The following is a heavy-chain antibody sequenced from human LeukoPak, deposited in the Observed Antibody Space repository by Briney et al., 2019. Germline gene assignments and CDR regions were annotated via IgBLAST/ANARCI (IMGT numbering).Heavy chain of an antibody. CDR1: GYTFTGYA. V-gene: IGHV1-3*01. CDR3: ARGGSYYDILTDFDY. CDR2: INAGNGNT. J-gene: IGHJ4*02. D-gene: IGHD3-9*01. Sequence: PEASVKVSCKASGYTFTGYAIHWVRQAPGQRLEWMGWINAGNGNTKYSQKFQGRVTVTRDTSASTAYMELSSLRSEDTAVYYCARGGSYYDILTDFDYWGQGTLVTVSS.